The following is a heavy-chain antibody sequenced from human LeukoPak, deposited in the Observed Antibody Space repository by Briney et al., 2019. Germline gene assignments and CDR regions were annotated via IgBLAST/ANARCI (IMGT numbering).Heavy chain of an antibody. V-gene: IGHV1-2*02. CDR3: ARDPELVQGWYFDY. CDR2: INPNSGGT. J-gene: IGHJ4*02. D-gene: IGHD2-2*01. Sequence: GASVKVSCKASGYTFTGYYMHWVRQAPGQGLEWMGWINPNSGGTNYAQKFQGRVTMTRDTSISTAYMELSRLRSDDTAVYYCARDPELVQGWYFDYWGQGTLVTVSS. CDR1: GYTFTGYY.